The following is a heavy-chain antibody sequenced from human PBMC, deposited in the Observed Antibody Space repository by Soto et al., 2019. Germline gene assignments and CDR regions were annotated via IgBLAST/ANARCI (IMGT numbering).Heavy chain of an antibody. CDR2: ICYSGST. D-gene: IGHD3-9*01. J-gene: IGHJ4*02. CDR1: GGSISSSSYY. V-gene: IGHV4-39*01. Sequence: QLQLQESGPGLVKPSETLSLTCTVSGGSISSSSYYWGWIRQPPGKGLEWIGSICYSGSTYYNPSLKSGVTISVETSKNRVSLKLISVTAADTAVYYCASHSPDYDNLTGYSFDYWGQGTLVTVSS. CDR3: ASHSPDYDNLTGYSFDY.